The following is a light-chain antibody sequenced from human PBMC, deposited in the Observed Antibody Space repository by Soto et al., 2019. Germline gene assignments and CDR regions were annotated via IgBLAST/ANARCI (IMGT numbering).Light chain of an antibody. CDR1: QSLLHSNGYNY. CDR3: MQALQTPRT. Sequence: DIVMTQSPLSLPVTPGEPASISCRSSQSLLHSNGYNYLDWYLQKPGQSPQLLIYLGSNRASGVPDRFSGSGSGTDFTLKISRVEAEDFGVYYCMQALQTPRTFGQGTKVEIE. V-gene: IGKV2-28*01. J-gene: IGKJ1*01. CDR2: LGS.